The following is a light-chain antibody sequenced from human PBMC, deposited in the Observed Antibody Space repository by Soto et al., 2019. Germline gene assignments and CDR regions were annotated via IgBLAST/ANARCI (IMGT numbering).Light chain of an antibody. CDR2: DVS. J-gene: IGLJ1*01. CDR3: CSYAGRDTLYV. V-gene: IGLV2-11*01. Sequence: QSALTQPRSVSGSPGQSVTISCTGTSTDVCGYNYVSWYQQHPGKVPKLILYDVSKRPSGVPDRFSGSKSGNTASLTISGLQADDDADYYCCSYAGRDTLYVFGSGTNVTVL. CDR1: STDVCGYNY.